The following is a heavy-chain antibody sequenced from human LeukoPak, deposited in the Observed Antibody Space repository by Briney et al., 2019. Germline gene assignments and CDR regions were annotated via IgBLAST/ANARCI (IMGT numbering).Heavy chain of an antibody. CDR3: ARGSFGYSYGHYYYYGMDV. D-gene: IGHD5-18*01. CDR1: GGTFSSYA. V-gene: IGHV1-69*01. CDR2: IIPIFGTA. Sequence: GASVTVSCKASGGTFSSYAISWVRQAPGQGLEWMGGIIPIFGTANYAQKFQGRVTITADESTSTAYMELSSLRSEDTAVYYCARGSFGYSYGHYYYYGMDVWGQGTTVTVSS. J-gene: IGHJ6*02.